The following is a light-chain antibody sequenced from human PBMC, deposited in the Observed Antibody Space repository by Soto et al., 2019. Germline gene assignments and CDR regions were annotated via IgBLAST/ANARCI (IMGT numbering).Light chain of an antibody. J-gene: IGLJ3*02. Sequence: QSVLTQPPSVSGAPGQRVTISCTGNSSNLGAGYDVHWYQQLPGAAPKLVIFGNSNRPSGIPERFSGSKSGTSASLAITGLQAEDEAYYCQAYDYSLTASVFGGGTKLTVL. CDR1: SSNLGAGYD. CDR3: QAYDYSLTASV. V-gene: IGLV1-40*01. CDR2: GNS.